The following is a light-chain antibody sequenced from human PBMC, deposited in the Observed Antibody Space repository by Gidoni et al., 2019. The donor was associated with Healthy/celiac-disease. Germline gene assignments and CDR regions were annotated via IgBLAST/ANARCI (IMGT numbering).Light chain of an antibody. CDR1: QSVSSY. CDR3: QQRSNFT. J-gene: IGKJ4*01. Sequence: EIVLTQSPATLSLSPGQRATLSCRASQSVSSYLAWYQQKPGQAPRLLIYDASNRAIGIPARVSGSGSGTDFTLTISSLEPEDLAVYYCQQRSNFTFGGGTKVEIK. CDR2: DAS. V-gene: IGKV3-11*01.